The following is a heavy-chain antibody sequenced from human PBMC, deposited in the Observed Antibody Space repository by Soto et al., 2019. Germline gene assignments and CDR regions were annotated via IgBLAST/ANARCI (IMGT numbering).Heavy chain of an antibody. CDR2: INHSGST. CDR3: ARGRSSTSCRGGCVAGISYYFDY. Sequence: SETLSLTCAVYGGSFSGYYWSWIRQPPGKGLEWIGEINHSGSTNYNPSLKSRVTISVDTSKNQFSLKLSSVTAADTAVYYCARGRSSTSCRGGCVAGISYYFDYWGQGTLVTVSS. J-gene: IGHJ4*02. D-gene: IGHD2-2*01. V-gene: IGHV4-34*01. CDR1: GGSFSGYY.